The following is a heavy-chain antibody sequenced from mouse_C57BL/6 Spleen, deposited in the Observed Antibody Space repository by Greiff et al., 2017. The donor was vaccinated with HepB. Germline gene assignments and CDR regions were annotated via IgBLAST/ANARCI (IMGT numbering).Heavy chain of an antibody. J-gene: IGHJ1*03. Sequence: QVQLKQPGAELVMPGASVKLSCKASGYTFTSYWMHWVKQRPGQGLEWIGEIDPSDSYTNYNQKFKGKSTLTVDKSSSTAYMQLSSLTSEDSAVYYCARRGYGSGGYFDVWAQGPRSPSPQ. CDR2: IDPSDSYT. CDR1: GYTFTSYW. D-gene: IGHD1-1*01. V-gene: IGHV1-69*01. CDR3: ARRGYGSGGYFDV.